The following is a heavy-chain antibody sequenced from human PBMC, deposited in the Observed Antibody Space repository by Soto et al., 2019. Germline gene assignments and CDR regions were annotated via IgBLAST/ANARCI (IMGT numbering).Heavy chain of an antibody. D-gene: IGHD1-1*01. J-gene: IGHJ6*02. Sequence: PGGSLRLSCAASRFTFSYYAMHWIRQAPGKGLEWVAVILSDGSKQYHAESVKGRFTISRDNSKDTLYLEMNSLRGEDTAVYFCAKQQGPGTPYYYAMDVWGQGTAVTVSS. V-gene: IGHV3-30-3*02. CDR1: RFTFSYYA. CDR3: AKQQGPGTPYYYAMDV. CDR2: ILSDGSKQ.